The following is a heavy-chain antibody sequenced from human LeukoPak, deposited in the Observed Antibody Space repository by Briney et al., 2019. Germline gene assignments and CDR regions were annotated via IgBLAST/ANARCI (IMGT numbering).Heavy chain of an antibody. Sequence: ASVKVSCKASGYSFTGYYMHWVRQAPGRGLEWMGWIHPNSGGTNYAQKFQGRVTMTRDTSISTAYMELSRLTSDDTAVYYCARDRNSGSSLDYWGQGTLVTVSS. D-gene: IGHD1-26*01. J-gene: IGHJ4*02. CDR3: ARDRNSGSSLDY. CDR2: IHPNSGGT. CDR1: GYSFTGYY. V-gene: IGHV1-2*02.